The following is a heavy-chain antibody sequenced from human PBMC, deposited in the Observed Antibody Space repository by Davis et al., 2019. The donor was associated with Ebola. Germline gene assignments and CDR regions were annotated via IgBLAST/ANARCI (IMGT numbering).Heavy chain of an antibody. CDR2: IYPGDSDT. CDR1: GYSSTSFW. Sequence: GESLKISCKGSGYSSTSFWIAWVRQMPGKGLEWMGIIYPGDSDTRYSPSFQGQVTISADKSISSAYLQWSSLKASDTAMYYCARQATVATSGYDFWGQGTLVTVSS. D-gene: IGHD4-17*01. J-gene: IGHJ4*02. V-gene: IGHV5-51*01. CDR3: ARQATVATSGYDF.